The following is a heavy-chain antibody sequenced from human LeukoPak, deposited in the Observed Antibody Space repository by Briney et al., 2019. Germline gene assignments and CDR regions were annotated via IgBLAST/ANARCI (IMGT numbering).Heavy chain of an antibody. CDR2: INHSGST. Sequence: PSETLSLTCAVYGGSFSGYYWSWIRQPPGKGLEWIGEINHSGSTNYNPSLKSRVTISVDTSKNQFSLKLSSVTAADTAVYYCARGRNRYNWNYDSGYYYYYMDVWGKGTTVTVSS. V-gene: IGHV4-34*01. CDR1: GGSFSGYY. D-gene: IGHD1-7*01. J-gene: IGHJ6*03. CDR3: ARGRNRYNWNYDSGYYYYYMDV.